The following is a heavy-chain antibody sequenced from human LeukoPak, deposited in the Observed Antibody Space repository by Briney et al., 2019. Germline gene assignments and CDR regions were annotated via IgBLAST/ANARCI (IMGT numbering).Heavy chain of an antibody. D-gene: IGHD2-2*02. CDR3: AGTESIVVVPAAIVY. J-gene: IGHJ4*02. CDR1: GDSITSYY. V-gene: IGHV4-4*07. CDR2: IYTSGST. Sequence: SETLSLTCTVSGDSITSYYWSWIRQPAGKGLEWIGRIYTSGSTNYHPSLKSRVTISVDTSKNQFSLKLRSVTAADTAVYYCAGTESIVVVPAAIVYWGQGTLVTVSS.